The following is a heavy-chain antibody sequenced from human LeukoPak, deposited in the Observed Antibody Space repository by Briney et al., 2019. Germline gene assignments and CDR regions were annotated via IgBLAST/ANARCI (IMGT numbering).Heavy chain of an antibody. V-gene: IGHV1-18*01. Sequence: ASVKVSCKGSGYTFTNYGISCVRHAPGQGLEWMGWISDYNGNTNYAQKLQSRVTMTTDTSTSTAYMELRSLRSDDTAVYYCARRSGYNWFDPWGQGTLVTVSS. CDR3: ARRSGYNWFDP. CDR1: GYTFTNYG. D-gene: IGHD5-12*01. CDR2: ISDYNGNT. J-gene: IGHJ5*02.